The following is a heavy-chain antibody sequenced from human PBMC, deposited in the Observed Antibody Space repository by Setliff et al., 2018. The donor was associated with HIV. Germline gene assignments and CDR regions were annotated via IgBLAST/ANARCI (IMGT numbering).Heavy chain of an antibody. CDR2: INSDGSST. CDR3: ARDGSGWSQH. CDR1: GFTFSTYS. Sequence: GGSLRLSCAASGFTFSTYSLNWVRQAPGKGLEWVSGINSDGSSTNYADSVEGRFTISRGDAKNTLYLQMNSLRLEDTAVYYCARDGSGWSQHWGQGTVVTVSS. V-gene: IGHV3-74*01. D-gene: IGHD6-19*01. J-gene: IGHJ1*01.